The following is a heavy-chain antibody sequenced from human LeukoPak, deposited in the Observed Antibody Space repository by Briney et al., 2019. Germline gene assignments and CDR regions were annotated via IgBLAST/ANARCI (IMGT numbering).Heavy chain of an antibody. V-gene: IGHV4-61*02. CDR3: ARRWNYKDGFDV. J-gene: IGHJ3*01. CDR2: IFTSGSP. D-gene: IGHD1-7*01. CDR1: GGCISSGTHY. Sequence: PSETLSLTCDVSGGCISSGTHYWMWVRQPVGKGLEWLGRIFTSGSPTYNSSLESRLIIPIDKSKNQFSLKLRSVTAADTAVYYCARRWNYKDGFDVWGRGTLVTVSS.